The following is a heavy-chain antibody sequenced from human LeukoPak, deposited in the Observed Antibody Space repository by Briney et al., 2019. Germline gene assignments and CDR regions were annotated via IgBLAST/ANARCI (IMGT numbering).Heavy chain of an antibody. CDR3: ARDLPFDGSGTYFPFDI. CDR1: GGTFSSYA. CDR2: IITILGTA. Sequence: SGTVSCKASGGTFSSYAIRWVRQAPGQGLEWMGGIITILGTAKYAQKFQGRVTISADKSTSTAYMELSSLRSEDTAVYYCARDLPFDGSGTYFPFDIWGQGTMVTVSS. J-gene: IGHJ3*02. V-gene: IGHV1-69*06. D-gene: IGHD3-10*01.